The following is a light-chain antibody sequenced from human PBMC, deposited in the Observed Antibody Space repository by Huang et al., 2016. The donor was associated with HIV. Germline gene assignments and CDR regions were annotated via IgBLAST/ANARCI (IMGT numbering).Light chain of an antibody. J-gene: IGKJ4*01. V-gene: IGKV3-15*01. CDR2: GSS. CDR3: QQYNNWPPP. CDR1: RSVSSY. Sequence: EIVMTQSPATLSVSPGERATLFCRASRSVSSYLAWYQQKPGQAPRLLIHGSSTRATGIPARFSGSGSGTEFTLTISSLQSEDFAVYYCQQYNNWPPPFGGGTKVEIK.